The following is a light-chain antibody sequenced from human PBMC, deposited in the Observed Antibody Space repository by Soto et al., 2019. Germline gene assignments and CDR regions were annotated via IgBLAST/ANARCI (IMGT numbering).Light chain of an antibody. V-gene: IGKV2-28*01. CDR1: QSLVYSNGYDY. CDR3: MQALQTPYT. Sequence: EIVMTQSPLSLPVTPGEPASISCRSSQSLVYSNGYDYLDWYLQKPGQPPQLLIFVGSNRASGVPERFSGSGSGTDFTLKISRVEAEDVGVYYCMQALQTPYTFGQGTKLEIK. J-gene: IGKJ2*01. CDR2: VGS.